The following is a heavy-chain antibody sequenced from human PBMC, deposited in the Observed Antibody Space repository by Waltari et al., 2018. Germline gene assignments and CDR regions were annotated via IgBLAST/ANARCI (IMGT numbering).Heavy chain of an antibody. V-gene: IGHV1-2*06. D-gene: IGHD4-17*01. CDR1: GYTFTGHY. CDR3: AGRNYGDYPGNWFDP. CDR2: SNPNGWGR. Sequence: QVQLVQSGAEVKKPGASVKVSCKASGYTFTGHYMHWVRQAPGHGLEWKGRSNPNGWGRRYGPKFRGRVTMTRDTSISTAYMELSRRRSDDTAVYYCAGRNYGDYPGNWFDPWGQGTLVTVSS. J-gene: IGHJ5*02.